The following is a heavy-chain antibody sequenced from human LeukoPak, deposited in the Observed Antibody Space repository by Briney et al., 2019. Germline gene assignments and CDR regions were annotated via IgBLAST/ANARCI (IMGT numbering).Heavy chain of an antibody. CDR1: GFTFSSYG. J-gene: IGHJ5*02. CDR2: ISGSGGST. V-gene: IGHV3-23*01. Sequence: SGGSLRLSCAASGFTFSSYGMSWVRQAPGKGLEWVSAISGSGGSTYYADSVKGRFTISRDNSKNTLYLQMNSLRAEDTAVYYCASKPRRANWFDPWGQGTLVTVSS. CDR3: ASKPRRANWFDP.